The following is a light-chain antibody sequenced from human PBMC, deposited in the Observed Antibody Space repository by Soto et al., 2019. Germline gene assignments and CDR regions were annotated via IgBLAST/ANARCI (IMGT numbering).Light chain of an antibody. CDR2: DDT. Sequence: SYELTQPPSVSVAPGQTARITCGGNDIGDKSVHWYQQKPGQAPLLVVYDDTDRPSGIPERFSGSNSGNTATLTISGTQAMDEADYYCQAWDSSTVVFGGGTKLTVL. CDR3: QAWDSSTVV. J-gene: IGLJ2*01. CDR1: DIGDKS. V-gene: IGLV3-21*02.